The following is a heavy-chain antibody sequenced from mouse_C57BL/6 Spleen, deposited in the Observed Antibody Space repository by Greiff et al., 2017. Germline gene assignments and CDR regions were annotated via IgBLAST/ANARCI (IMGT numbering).Heavy chain of an antibody. CDR3: TGSNYGGAMDY. CDR2: IRLKSDNYAT. D-gene: IGHD2-5*01. J-gene: IGHJ4*01. CDR1: GFTFSNYW. Sequence: EVKVVESGGGLVQPGGSMKLSCVASGFTFSNYWMNWVRQSPEKGLEWVAQIRLKSDNYATPYAESVKGRFTISRDDSKSSVYLQMNNLRAEDTGIYYYTGSNYGGAMDYWGQGTSVTVSS. V-gene: IGHV6-3*01.